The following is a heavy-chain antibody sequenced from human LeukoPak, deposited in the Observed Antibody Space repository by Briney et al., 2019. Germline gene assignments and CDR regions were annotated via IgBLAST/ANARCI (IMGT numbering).Heavy chain of an antibody. J-gene: IGHJ5*02. CDR3: ASSGRLGNWFDP. Sequence: ASVKVSCAASGYTFTSYYMHWVRQAPGQGLEWMGIINPSGGSTSYAQKFQGRVTMTRDTSTSTVYMELSSLRSEDTAVYYCASSGRLGNWFDPWGQGTLVTVSS. CDR1: GYTFTSYY. V-gene: IGHV1-46*01. D-gene: IGHD2-15*01. CDR2: INPSGGST.